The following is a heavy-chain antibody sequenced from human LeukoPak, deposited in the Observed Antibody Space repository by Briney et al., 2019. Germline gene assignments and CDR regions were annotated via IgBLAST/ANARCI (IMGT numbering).Heavy chain of an antibody. CDR3: ARHPNSNWDY. Sequence: GGSLRLSCAASGFTFSNYAMSWVRQAPGKGLEWVSGISGSAGSTYYADSVKGRFTISRDNAQNSLYLQMNNLRVEDTAVYYCARHPNSNWDYWGQGTLVTVSS. V-gene: IGHV3-23*01. CDR2: ISGSAGST. CDR1: GFTFSNYA. J-gene: IGHJ4*02. D-gene: IGHD6-13*01.